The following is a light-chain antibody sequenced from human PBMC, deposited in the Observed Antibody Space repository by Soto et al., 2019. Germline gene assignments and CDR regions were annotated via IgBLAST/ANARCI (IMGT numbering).Light chain of an antibody. CDR1: QSVSNNY. Sequence: EIVLTQSPGTLSLSPGERATLSCRASQSVSNNYLAWYQQKPGQAPRLLIYGASNRATGIPDRFSGSGSGTEFTLTISSLQSEDFAVYYCQQRYNWPPITFGQGTRLEIK. CDR2: GAS. V-gene: IGKV3D-20*02. CDR3: QQRYNWPPIT. J-gene: IGKJ5*01.